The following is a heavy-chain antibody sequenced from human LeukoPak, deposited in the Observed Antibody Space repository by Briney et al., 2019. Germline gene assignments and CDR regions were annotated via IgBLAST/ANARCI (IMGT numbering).Heavy chain of an antibody. J-gene: IGHJ5*02. Sequence: SVKVSCKASGYTFTSYDINWVRQATGQGLEWMGGIIPIFGTANYAQKFQGRVTITADESTSTAYMELSSLRSEDTAVYYCARDRRITMTDNWFDPWGQGTLVTVSS. CDR3: ARDRRITMTDNWFDP. V-gene: IGHV1-69*13. D-gene: IGHD3-22*01. CDR1: GYTFTSYD. CDR2: IIPIFGTA.